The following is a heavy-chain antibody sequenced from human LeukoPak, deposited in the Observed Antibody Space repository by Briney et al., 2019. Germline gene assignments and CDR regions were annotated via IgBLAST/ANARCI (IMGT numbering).Heavy chain of an antibody. D-gene: IGHD3-10*01. Sequence: PGGSLRLSCAASGFTFSDYYMSWIRQAPGKGLEWVSYISSSGSTIYYADSVKGRFTISRDNAKNSLYLQMNSLRAEDTAVYYCAGAYYYGSGSYVAFDYWGQGTLVTVSS. CDR2: ISSSGSTI. V-gene: IGHV3-11*01. CDR3: AGAYYYGSGSYVAFDY. CDR1: GFTFSDYY. J-gene: IGHJ4*02.